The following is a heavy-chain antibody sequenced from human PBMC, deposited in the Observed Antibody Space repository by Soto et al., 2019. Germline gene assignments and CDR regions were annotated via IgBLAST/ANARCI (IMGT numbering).Heavy chain of an antibody. V-gene: IGHV1-18*01. CDR3: ARDGFWSGYIPASYYYYGMDV. D-gene: IGHD3-3*01. CDR2: ISAYNGNT. CDR1: GYTFTSYG. J-gene: IGHJ6*02. Sequence: GASVKVSCKASGYTFTSYGISWVRQAPGQGLEWMGWISAYNGNTNYAQKLQGRVTMTTDTSTSTAYMELSRLRSDDTAVYYCARDGFWSGYIPASYYYYGMDVWGQGTTVTVSS.